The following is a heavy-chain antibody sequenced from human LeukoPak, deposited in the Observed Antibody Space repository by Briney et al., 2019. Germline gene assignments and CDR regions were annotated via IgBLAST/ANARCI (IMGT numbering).Heavy chain of an antibody. J-gene: IGHJ6*02. V-gene: IGHV5-51*01. CDR1: GYSFTSYW. Sequence: GESLQISCQGSGYSFTSYWIGWVRQMPGKGLEWMGIIYPGDSDTRYSPSFQGQVTISADKSISTAYLQWSSLKASDTAMYYCARRPTYYYYGVDVWGQGTTVTVSS. CDR3: ARRPTYYYYGVDV. CDR2: IYPGDSDT.